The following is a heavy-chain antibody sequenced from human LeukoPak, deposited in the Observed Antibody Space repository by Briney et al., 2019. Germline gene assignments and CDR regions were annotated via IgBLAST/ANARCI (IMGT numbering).Heavy chain of an antibody. J-gene: IGHJ4*02. CDR1: GFGFGSYG. CDR2: IYTGGST. CDR3: ARDTIHPY. Sequence: GGSLRLSCAASGFGFGSYGMNWVRQAPGKGLEWVSVIYTGGSTYYADSVKGGFIISRDNSKNTLYLQMNSLRVEDTAVYYCARDTIHPYWGQGTLVTVSS. D-gene: IGHD3-3*01. V-gene: IGHV3-66*01.